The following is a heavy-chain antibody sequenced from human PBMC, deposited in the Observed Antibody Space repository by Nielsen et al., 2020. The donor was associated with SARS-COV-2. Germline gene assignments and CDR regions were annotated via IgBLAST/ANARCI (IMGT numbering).Heavy chain of an antibody. CDR3: AKDSDRWLMSGLRTYYYGMDV. Sequence: GESLKISCAASGFTFSNAWMSWVRQAPGKGLEWVGRIKSKTDGGTTDYAAPVKGRFTISRDDSKNTLYLQMNSLRTEDTALYYCAKDSDRWLMSGLRTYYYGMDVWGQGTTVTVSS. V-gene: IGHV3-15*05. CDR1: GFTFSNAW. D-gene: IGHD3-22*01. CDR2: IKSKTDGGTT. J-gene: IGHJ6*02.